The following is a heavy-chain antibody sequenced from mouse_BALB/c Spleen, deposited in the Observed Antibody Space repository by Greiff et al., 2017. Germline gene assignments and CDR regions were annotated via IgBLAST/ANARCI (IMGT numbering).Heavy chain of an antibody. J-gene: IGHJ4*01. CDR2: VNPNNGGT. CDR3: ARDYYAMDY. V-gene: IGHV1-26*01. CDR1: GYSFTGYY. Sequence: VQLQQSRPELVKPGASVKISCKASGYSFTGYYMHWVKQSHGKSLEWIGRVNPNNGGTSYNQKFKGKAILTVDKSSSTAYMELRSLTSEDSAVYYCARDYYAMDYWGQGTSVTVSS.